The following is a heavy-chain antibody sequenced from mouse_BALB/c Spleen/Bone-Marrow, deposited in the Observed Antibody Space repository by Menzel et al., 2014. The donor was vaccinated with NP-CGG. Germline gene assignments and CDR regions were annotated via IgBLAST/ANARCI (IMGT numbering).Heavy chain of an antibody. D-gene: IGHD2-10*02. J-gene: IGHJ4*01. CDR1: GYTFTSYW. CDR3: TRQYGNYYAMDY. Sequence: VQLQQSGAELVRPGASVKVSCKASGYTFTSYWINWVKQRPGQGLEWIGNIYPSDSYTNYNQNFKDKATLTVDKSSSTAYMQLSSPTPEDSAVYYCTRQYGNYYAMDYWGQGASVTVSS. CDR2: IYPSDSYT. V-gene: IGHV1-69*02.